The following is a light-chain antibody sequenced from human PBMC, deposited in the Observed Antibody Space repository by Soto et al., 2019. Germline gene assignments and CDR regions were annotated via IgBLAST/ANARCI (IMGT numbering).Light chain of an antibody. V-gene: IGKV1-39*01. J-gene: IGKJ4*01. CDR2: AAS. CDR1: QSISSY. CDR3: HQSYSTPLP. Sequence: DIQMTQSPSSLSASVGDRVTITCRASQSISSYLNWYQQKPGKAPKLLIYAASSLQSGVPSRFSGSGSGTDFTLTISSLRPEDFATSYCHQSYSTPLPFGGGSKV.